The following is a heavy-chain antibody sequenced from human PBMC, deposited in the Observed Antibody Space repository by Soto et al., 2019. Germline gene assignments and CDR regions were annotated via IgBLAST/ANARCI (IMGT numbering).Heavy chain of an antibody. CDR2: ISYDGSNK. V-gene: IGHV3-30*18. Sequence: QVQLVESGGGVVQPGRSLRLSCAASGFTFSRYGMHWVRQAPGKGLEWVAVISYDGSNKYYADSVKGRFTISRDNSKNTLYLHMNSPRAQDTAVYYCAKDVCRGCSCYFFLGHGLVYDYWGQGTLVTVSS. D-gene: IGHD2-15*01. CDR1: GFTFSRYG. J-gene: IGHJ4*02. CDR3: AKDVCRGCSCYFFLGHGLVYDY.